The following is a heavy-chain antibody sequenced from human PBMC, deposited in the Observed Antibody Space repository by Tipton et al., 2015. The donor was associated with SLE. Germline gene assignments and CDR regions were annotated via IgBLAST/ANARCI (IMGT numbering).Heavy chain of an antibody. CDR1: GYTFTGYY. V-gene: IGHV1-2*02. J-gene: IGHJ5*02. Sequence: QLVQSGAEVKKPGASVKVSCKASGYTFTGYYMHWVRQAPGQGLEWMGWINPNSGGTNYAQKFQGRVTMTRDTSISTAYMELSRLRSDDTAVYYCAGTAITMIALNWFDPWGQGTLVTVSS. CDR2: INPNSGGT. D-gene: IGHD3-22*01. CDR3: AGTAITMIALNWFDP.